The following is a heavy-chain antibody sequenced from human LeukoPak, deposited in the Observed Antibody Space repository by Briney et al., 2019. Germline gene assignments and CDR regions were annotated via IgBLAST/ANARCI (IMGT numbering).Heavy chain of an antibody. Sequence: EASVKVSCKASGGTFSSYAISWVRQAPGQGLAWMGRSIPIFGTANYAQKFQGRVTITADKSTSTAYMELSSLRSEDTAVYYCARVGESSSWYYFDYWGQGTLVTVSS. CDR2: SIPIFGTA. J-gene: IGHJ4*02. V-gene: IGHV1-69*06. CDR1: GGTFSSYA. D-gene: IGHD6-13*01. CDR3: ARVGESSSWYYFDY.